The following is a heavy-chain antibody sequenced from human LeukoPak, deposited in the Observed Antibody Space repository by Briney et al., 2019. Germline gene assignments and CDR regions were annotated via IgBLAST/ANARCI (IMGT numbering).Heavy chain of an antibody. CDR2: IIPIFGTA. Sequence: ASVKVSCKASGGTFSSYAISWVRQAPGQGLEWMRGIIPIFGTANYAQKFQGRVTITADESTSTAYMELSSLRSEDTAVYYCARTGERGYSYGNDYWGQGTLVTVSS. V-gene: IGHV1-69*13. CDR3: ARTGERGYSYGNDY. CDR1: GGTFSSYA. J-gene: IGHJ4*02. D-gene: IGHD5-18*01.